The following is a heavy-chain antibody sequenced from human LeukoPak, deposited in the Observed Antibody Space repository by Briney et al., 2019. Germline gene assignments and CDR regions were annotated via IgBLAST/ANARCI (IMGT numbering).Heavy chain of an antibody. CDR3: ARERQMGATPFDY. CDR2: VGNDEKTI. Sequence: GGSLRLSCVASGFTFTGHSMHWVRQTPGKGLEWVAVVGNDEKTIFYADSLKGRFTISSDNSKNTLFLQMNSLRDEDTAVYYCARERQMGATPFDYWGQGSLVTVSS. V-gene: IGHV3-30*04. J-gene: IGHJ4*02. D-gene: IGHD1-26*01. CDR1: GFTFTGHS.